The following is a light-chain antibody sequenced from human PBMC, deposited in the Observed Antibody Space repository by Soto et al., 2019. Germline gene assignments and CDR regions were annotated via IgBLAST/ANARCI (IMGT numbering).Light chain of an antibody. CDR2: GAS. CDR3: QQRSNWPPIT. J-gene: IGKJ5*01. CDR1: QSVSNN. V-gene: IGKV3-15*01. Sequence: EIVMTHSPATLSVSPCERATLSSSASQSVSNNLAWYQQKPGQAPRLLIYGASTRATGIPARFSGSGSGTDFTPTISSLEPEDFAVYYCQQRSNWPPITFGQGTRLEIK.